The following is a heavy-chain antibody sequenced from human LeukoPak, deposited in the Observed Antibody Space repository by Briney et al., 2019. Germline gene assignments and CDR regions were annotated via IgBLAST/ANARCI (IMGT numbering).Heavy chain of an antibody. CDR3: PRDCVLGARS. CDR1: GYTFSGFY. J-gene: IGHJ4*02. D-gene: IGHD3-3*02. CDR2: INPNTGAT. V-gene: IGHV1-2*06. Sequence: GASVKVSCKASGYTFSGFYMHWVRQAPGQGLEWMGRINPNTGATRYAQKFQGRVTMTRDTSISTAYMELSSLRSNDRAMYYCPRDCVLGARSWGQGSLVTVYS.